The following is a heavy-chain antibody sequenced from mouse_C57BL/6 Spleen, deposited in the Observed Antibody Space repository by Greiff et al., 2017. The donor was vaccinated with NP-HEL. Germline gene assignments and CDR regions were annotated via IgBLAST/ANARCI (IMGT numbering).Heavy chain of an antibody. CDR1: GFNIKDYY. J-gene: IGHJ3*01. Sequence: EVKLQESGAELVRPGASVKLSCTASGFNIKDYYMHWVKQRPEQGLEWIGRIDPEDGDTEYAPKFQGKATMTADTSSNTAYLQLSSLTSEDTAVYYCTTSPFITTVEGWFAYWGQGTLVTVSA. V-gene: IGHV14-1*01. CDR2: IDPEDGDT. CDR3: TTSPFITTVEGWFAY. D-gene: IGHD1-1*01.